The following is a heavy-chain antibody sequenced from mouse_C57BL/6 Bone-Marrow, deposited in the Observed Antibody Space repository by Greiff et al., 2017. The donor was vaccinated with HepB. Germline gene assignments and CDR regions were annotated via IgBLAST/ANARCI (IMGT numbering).Heavy chain of an antibody. CDR2: IWGGGST. J-gene: IGHJ1*03. D-gene: IGHD1-1*01. CDR1: GFSLTSYG. CDR3: AKRGFTTVVAKDWYFDV. V-gene: IGHV2-9*01. Sequence: VQLKESGPGLVAPSQSLSITCTVSGFSLTSYGVDWVRQPPGKGLEWLGVIWGGGSTNYNSALMSRLSISKDNSKSQVFLKMNSLQTDDTAMYYCAKRGFTTVVAKDWYFDVWGTGTTVTVSS.